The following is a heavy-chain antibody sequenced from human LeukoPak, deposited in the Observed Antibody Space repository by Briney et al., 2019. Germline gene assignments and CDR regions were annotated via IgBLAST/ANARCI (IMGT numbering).Heavy chain of an antibody. CDR2: IYYSGST. Sequence: SETLSLTCTVSGGSISSYYWSWIRQPPGKGLEWIGYIYYSGSTNYNPSLKSRVTISVDTSKNQFSLKLSSVTAADTAVYYCARRTMATKDFDYWGQGTLVTVSS. D-gene: IGHD5-24*01. V-gene: IGHV4-59*08. CDR1: GGSISSYY. J-gene: IGHJ4*02. CDR3: ARRTMATKDFDY.